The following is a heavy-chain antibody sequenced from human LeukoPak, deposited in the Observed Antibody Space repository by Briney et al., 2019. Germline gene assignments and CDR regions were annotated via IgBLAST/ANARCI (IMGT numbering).Heavy chain of an antibody. CDR1: GGSISSYY. J-gene: IGHJ4*02. Sequence: SETLSLTCTVSGGSISSYYWSRIRQSPGKGLEWIGYIYSSGGTNYNPSLKSRVTMSVDTSKNQFSLKLTSVTAADTAVYYCARVSYTSGSDYWGQGTLVTVSS. V-gene: IGHV4-59*01. D-gene: IGHD6-25*01. CDR2: IYSSGGT. CDR3: ARVSYTSGSDY.